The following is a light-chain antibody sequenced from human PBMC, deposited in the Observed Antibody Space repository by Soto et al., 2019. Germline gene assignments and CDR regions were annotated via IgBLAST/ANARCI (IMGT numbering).Light chain of an antibody. CDR2: SSN. Sequence: QSVLTQPPSASGTPGQMVTISCSGSSSNIGSNTVNWYQQLPGTAPKLLIYSSNQRPSGVPDRFSGSKSGTSASLAISGLQSDDEADYYCATWDDSLNGYVFGTGTKVTVL. CDR3: ATWDDSLNGYV. V-gene: IGLV1-44*01. CDR1: SSNIGSNT. J-gene: IGLJ1*01.